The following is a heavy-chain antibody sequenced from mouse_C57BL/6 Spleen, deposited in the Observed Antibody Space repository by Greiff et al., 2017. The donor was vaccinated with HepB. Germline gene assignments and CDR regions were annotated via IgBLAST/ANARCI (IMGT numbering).Heavy chain of an antibody. CDR3: ARLGYYGSSRYYYAMDY. J-gene: IGHJ4*01. Sequence: EVKLMESGPELVKPGASVKISCKASGYSFTGYYMNWVKQSPEKSLEWIGEINPSTGGTTYNQKFKAKATLTVDKSSSTAYMQLKSLTSEDSAVYYCARLGYYGSSRYYYAMDYWGQGTSVTVSS. CDR2: INPSTGGT. CDR1: GYSFTGYY. D-gene: IGHD1-1*01. V-gene: IGHV1-42*01.